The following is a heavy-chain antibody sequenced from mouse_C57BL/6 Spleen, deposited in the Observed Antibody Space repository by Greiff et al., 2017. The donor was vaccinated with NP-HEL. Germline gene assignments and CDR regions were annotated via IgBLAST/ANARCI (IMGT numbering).Heavy chain of an antibody. Sequence: EVKLVESGGDLVKPGGSLKLSCAASGFTFSSYGMSWVRQTPDKRLEWVATISSGGSYTYYPDSVKGRFTISRDNAKNTLYLQMSSLKSEDTAMYYCARQDYYGIDWGQGTLVTVSA. D-gene: IGHD1-1*01. CDR1: GFTFSSYG. V-gene: IGHV5-6*01. CDR2: ISSGGSYT. J-gene: IGHJ3*01. CDR3: ARQDYYGID.